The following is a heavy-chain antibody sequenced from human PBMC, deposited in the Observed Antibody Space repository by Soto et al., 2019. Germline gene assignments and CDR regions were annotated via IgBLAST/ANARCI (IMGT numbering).Heavy chain of an antibody. CDR3: ARAGIAYCSSTTCYLYYYVMDV. CDR1: GYTVTSYY. D-gene: IGHD2-2*01. CDR2: INPNSGST. J-gene: IGHJ6*02. V-gene: IGHV1-46*01. Sequence: ASVKVSCKASGYTVTSYYMHWVRQAPGQGLEWMGIINPNSGSTTYAQKFQGRVTMTRDTSTSTVYMQLTSLTSGDTAVYYCARAGIAYCSSTTCYLYYYVMDVWGQGTTVTVSS.